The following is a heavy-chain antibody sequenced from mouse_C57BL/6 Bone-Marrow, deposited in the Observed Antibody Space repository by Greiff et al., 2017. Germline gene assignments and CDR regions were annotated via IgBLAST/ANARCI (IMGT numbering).Heavy chain of an antibody. CDR2: IYPGSGST. Sequence: QVQLQQPGAELVKPGASVKMSCKASGYTFTSYWITWVKQRPGQGLEWIGDIYPGSGSTNYNEKFKSKATLTVGTSSSTAYMQLSSLTSEDSAVYYCAIYYYGSSYVWGTGTTVTVSS. J-gene: IGHJ1*03. CDR1: GYTFTSYW. CDR3: AIYYYGSSYV. V-gene: IGHV1-55*01. D-gene: IGHD1-1*01.